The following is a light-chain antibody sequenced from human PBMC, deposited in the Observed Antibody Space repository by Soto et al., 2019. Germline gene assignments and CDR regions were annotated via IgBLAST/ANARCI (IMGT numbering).Light chain of an antibody. J-gene: IGLJ3*02. Sequence: QSVLTQPASVSGSPGQSITISCTGSISDVGGYTLVSWYQHHPGKAPKLIIYEATKWPSGVPTRFSGSKSDNTASLTISGLQAEDEADYYCCSYATGGTLVFGGGTKVTVL. CDR3: CSYATGGTLV. CDR2: EAT. CDR1: ISDVGGYTL. V-gene: IGLV2-23*01.